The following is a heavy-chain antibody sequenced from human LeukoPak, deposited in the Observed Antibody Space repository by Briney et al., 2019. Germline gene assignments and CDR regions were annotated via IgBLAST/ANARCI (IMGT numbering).Heavy chain of an antibody. D-gene: IGHD3-10*01. CDR1: GFTFSSYE. CDR2: ISSSGSTI. V-gene: IGHV3-48*03. J-gene: IGHJ6*03. CDR3: AKGTYYSGSGTNYMDV. Sequence: PGGSLRLSCAASGFTFSSYEMNWVRQAPGKGLEWVSYISSSGSTIYYADSVKGRFIISRDNSKNSLYLQMNSLRPEDTALYYCAKGTYYSGSGTNYMDVWGKGTTVTVSS.